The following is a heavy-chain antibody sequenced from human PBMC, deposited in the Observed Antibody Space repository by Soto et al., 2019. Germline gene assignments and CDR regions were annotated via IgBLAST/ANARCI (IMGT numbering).Heavy chain of an antibody. J-gene: IGHJ6*03. CDR3: ARGIWNYYYMDV. V-gene: IGHV3-13*01. D-gene: IGHD1-1*01. Sequence: GSLRLSCAASGFTFSSYDMHWVRQATGKGLEWVSAIGTAGDTYYPGSVKGRFTISRENAKNSLYLQMNSLRAGDTAVYYCARGIWNYYYMDVWGKGTTVTVSS. CDR2: IGTAGDT. CDR1: GFTFSSYD.